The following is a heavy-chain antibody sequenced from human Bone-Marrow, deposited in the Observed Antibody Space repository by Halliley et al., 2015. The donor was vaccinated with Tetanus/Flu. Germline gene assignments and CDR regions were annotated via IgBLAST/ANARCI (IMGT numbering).Heavy chain of an antibody. D-gene: IGHD2-15*01. Sequence: SSVPGMGASADYPDSVKGRFTISRDNSRNTLYLQLNSLRAEDTAIYSCAKRREGSGGFCYDYWGQGTVVTVSS. J-gene: IGHJ4*02. CDR2: VPGMGASA. CDR3: AKRREGSGGFCYDY. V-gene: IGHV3-23*01.